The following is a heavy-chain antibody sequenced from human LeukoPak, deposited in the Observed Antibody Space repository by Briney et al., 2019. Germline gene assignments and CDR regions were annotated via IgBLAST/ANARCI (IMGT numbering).Heavy chain of an antibody. D-gene: IGHD3-3*02. CDR1: ELTVSSNY. J-gene: IGHJ3*02. CDR3: ARARIRAGEDAFDI. Sequence: PGRSPRLSCAASELTVSSNYMSWDRQAPGNMQERVSVIHSGGSTYYADAVMGRFTISTDSSKNTLHLQMYSLRAEDTAVYYCARARIRAGEDAFDIWGQGTMVTVSS. V-gene: IGHV3-53*01. CDR2: IHSGGST.